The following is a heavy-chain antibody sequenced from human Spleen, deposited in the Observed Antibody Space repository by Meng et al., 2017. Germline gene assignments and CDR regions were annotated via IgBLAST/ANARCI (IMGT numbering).Heavy chain of an antibody. D-gene: IGHD3-3*01. V-gene: IGHV4-30-4*01. J-gene: IGHJ4*02. Sequence: QVQLQESGPGLVKPSQTLSLTCTVSGGSNSRRDYYWSWIRQPPGKGLEWIGYTSYSGNTYYNPSLKSRITISVDRSRNQFSLKLSSVTAADTAVYYCARGPHYYSWSGIDYWGQGALVTVSS. CDR1: GGSNSRRDYY. CDR3: ARGPHYYSWSGIDY. CDR2: TSYSGNT.